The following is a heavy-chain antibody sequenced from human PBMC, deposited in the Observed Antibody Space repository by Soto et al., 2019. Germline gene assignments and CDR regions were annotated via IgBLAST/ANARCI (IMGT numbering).Heavy chain of an antibody. CDR2: IHHSGGT. CDR1: GDSISSHDW. CDR3: VRNGYYSLDY. D-gene: IGHD3-3*01. V-gene: IGHV4-4*02. J-gene: IGHJ4*02. Sequence: QVRLQESGPGLVKPSGTLSLTCAVSGDSISSHDWWSWVRQPPNKGLEWIAEIHHSGGTNYNPSLMSRATISVDNSKNQFSLKLISATAADTAVYYCVRNGYYSLDYWGQGTLVSVSS.